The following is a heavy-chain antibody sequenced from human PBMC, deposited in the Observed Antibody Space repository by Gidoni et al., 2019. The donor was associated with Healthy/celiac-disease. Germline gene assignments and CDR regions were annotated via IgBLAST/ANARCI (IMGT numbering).Heavy chain of an antibody. Sequence: EVQLVESGGGLVQPGGSLRLSCAASGFTVSSNYMSWVRQAPGKGLGWVSVIYSGGSTYYADSVKGRFTISRHNSKNTLYLQMNSLRAEDTAVYYCARSTYYYDSSGYSDAFDIWGQGTMVTVSS. CDR3: ARSTYYYDSSGYSDAFDI. D-gene: IGHD3-22*01. V-gene: IGHV3-53*04. CDR1: GFTVSSNY. CDR2: IYSGGST. J-gene: IGHJ3*02.